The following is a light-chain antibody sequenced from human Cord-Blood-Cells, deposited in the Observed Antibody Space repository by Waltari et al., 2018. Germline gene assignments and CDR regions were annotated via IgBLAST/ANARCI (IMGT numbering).Light chain of an antibody. Sequence: QSALTQPRSVSGSPGQSVTISRTGTSSDVGGYNYVSWYQQHPGKAPKLMIYDVSKRPSGVPDRFSGSKSGNTASLTISGLQAEDEADYYCCSYAGSYTLAVVFGGGTKLTVL. V-gene: IGLV2-11*01. CDR3: CSYAGSYTLAVV. CDR2: DVS. CDR1: SSDVGGYNY. J-gene: IGLJ2*01.